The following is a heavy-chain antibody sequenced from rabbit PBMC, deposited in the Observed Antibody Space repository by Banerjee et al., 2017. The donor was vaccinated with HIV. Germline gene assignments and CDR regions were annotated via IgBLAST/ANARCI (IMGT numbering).Heavy chain of an antibody. V-gene: IGHV1S40*01. Sequence: QSLEESGGDLVKPGASLTLTCTASGFSFSSSYYMCWVRQAPGKGLEWIACIDAGSSGSTYYASWAKGRFTISKTSSTTVTLQMTSLTVADTATYFCARGDGNSSDLWGPGTLVTVS. CDR1: GFSFSSSYY. CDR2: IDAGSSGST. CDR3: ARGDGNSSDL. J-gene: IGHJ3*01. D-gene: IGHD8-1*01.